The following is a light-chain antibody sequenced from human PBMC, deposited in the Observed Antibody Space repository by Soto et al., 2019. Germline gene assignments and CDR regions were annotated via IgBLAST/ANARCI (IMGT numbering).Light chain of an antibody. V-gene: IGKV3-11*01. CDR2: DAS. Sequence: EIVLTQSPATLSLSPGERATLSCRASQSVSSYLAWYQQKPGQAPRLLIYDASNRATGIPARFSGSGSGTDFTLNISSLEPEDFAVYYCHQRSNWPLTFGGGTKVEIK. CDR3: HQRSNWPLT. J-gene: IGKJ4*01. CDR1: QSVSSY.